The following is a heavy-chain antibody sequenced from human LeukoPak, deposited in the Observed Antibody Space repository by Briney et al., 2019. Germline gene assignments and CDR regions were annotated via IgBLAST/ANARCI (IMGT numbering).Heavy chain of an antibody. CDR2: IWYDGSEK. CDR1: GFTFSSFG. D-gene: IGHD1-26*01. J-gene: IGHJ5*01. V-gene: IGHV3-33*06. CDR3: AKNPSLGTYYRFDS. Sequence: GGSLRLSCGASGFTFSSFGMHWLRQAPGKGLEWVAIIWYDGSEKYYSDSVKGRFTISRDNSKNTVYLQMNSLRVEDTAVYYCAKNPSLGTYYRFDSWGQGTLVTVSS.